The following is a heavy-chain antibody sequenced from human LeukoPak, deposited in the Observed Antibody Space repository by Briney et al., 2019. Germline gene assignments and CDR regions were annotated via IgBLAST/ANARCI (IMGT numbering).Heavy chain of an antibody. D-gene: IGHD3-10*01. CDR1: GFTFSSYW. CDR3: ARDLRGVVTGASGY. CDR2: IKQDGSEK. V-gene: IGHV3-7*01. J-gene: IGHJ4*02. Sequence: QPGLSLRLLCAASGFTFSSYWMSWVRQALGKGLEWVANIKQDGSEKYYVVSVKGRFTISRHNHKHSLHLQVNALRAEDTAVYYCARDLRGVVTGASGYWGQGTLLTVSS.